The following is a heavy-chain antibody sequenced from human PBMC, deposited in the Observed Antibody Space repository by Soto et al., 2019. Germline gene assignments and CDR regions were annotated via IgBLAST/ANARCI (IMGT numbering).Heavy chain of an antibody. CDR2: VKSKTDGRTI. CDR1: GVTFSNAW. CDR3: IGTYSGSSMRFDY. J-gene: IGHJ4*02. D-gene: IGHD5-12*01. V-gene: IGHV3-15*01. Sequence: EVQLVESGGGLVKPGGSLRLSCAASGVTFSNAWMTWVRQAPGKGLEWVGRVKSKTDGRTIDYAAPVKDRFTISRDDSKNTLYLQMNSLKTEDTAVYYCIGTYSGSSMRFDYWGQGTLVTVSS.